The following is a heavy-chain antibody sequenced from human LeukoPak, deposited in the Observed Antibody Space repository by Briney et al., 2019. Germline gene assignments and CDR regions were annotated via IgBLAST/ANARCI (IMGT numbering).Heavy chain of an antibody. CDR1: GFTFDDYA. V-gene: IGHV3-9*01. CDR3: AKDIRYSSSWSLDY. D-gene: IGHD6-13*01. CDR2: ISWNSGSI. Sequence: PGRSLRLSCAASGFTFDDYAMHWVRQAPGKGLEWVSGISWNSGSIGYADSVKGRFTISRDNAKNSLYLQMNSLRAEDTALYYCAKDIRYSSSWSLDYWGQGTLVTVSS. J-gene: IGHJ4*02.